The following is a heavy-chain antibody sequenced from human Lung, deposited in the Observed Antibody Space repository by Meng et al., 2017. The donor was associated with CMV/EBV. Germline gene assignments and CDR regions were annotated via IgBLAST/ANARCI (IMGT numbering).Heavy chain of an antibody. CDR1: VSSSSGDYY. CDR3: AREGEVGVVPAAILY. Sequence: VSSSSGDYYWGWSSQYRRKRLEWMGLIYHNGTTYCEPTLKSRVVMSIDTSKNKFSLKLNSVTAVDTAIYYCAREGEVGVVPAAILYWGQGTLVTVSS. J-gene: IGHJ4*02. V-gene: IGHV4-31*02. CDR2: IYHNGTT. D-gene: IGHD2-2*01.